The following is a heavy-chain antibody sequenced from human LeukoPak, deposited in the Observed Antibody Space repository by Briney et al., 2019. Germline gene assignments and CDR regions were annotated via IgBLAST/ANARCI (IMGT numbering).Heavy chain of an antibody. D-gene: IGHD3-10*01. CDR3: ARGPITMVRGRYYYGMDV. V-gene: IGHV6-1*01. CDR1: GDSVSSNSAA. CDR2: TYYRSKWYN. Sequence: SQTLSLTCAISGDSVSSNSAAWNWIRQSPSRGLEWLGRTYYRSKWYNDYAVSVKSRITINPDTSKNQFSLRLNSVTPEDTAVYYCARGPITMVRGRYYYGMDVWGQGTTVTVSS. J-gene: IGHJ6*02.